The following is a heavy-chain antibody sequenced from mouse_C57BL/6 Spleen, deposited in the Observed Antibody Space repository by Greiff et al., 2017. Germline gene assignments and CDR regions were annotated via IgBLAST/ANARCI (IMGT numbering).Heavy chain of an antibody. V-gene: IGHV1-69*01. D-gene: IGHD1-1*01. CDR1: GYTFTSYW. Sequence: VQLQQPGAELVMPGASVKLSCKASGYTFTSYWMHWVKQRPGQGLEWIGEIDPSDSYPNYNQKFKGKSTLTVDKSSSTAYMQLSSLTSEDAAVYYYARIGYGSSPCAYWGQGTLVTVSA. J-gene: IGHJ3*01. CDR2: IDPSDSYP. CDR3: ARIGYGSSPCAY.